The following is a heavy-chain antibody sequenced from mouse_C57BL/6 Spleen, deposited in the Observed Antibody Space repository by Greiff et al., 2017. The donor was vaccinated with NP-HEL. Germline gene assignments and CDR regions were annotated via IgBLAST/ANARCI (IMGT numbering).Heavy chain of an antibody. Sequence: EVQLQQSGPELVKPGASVKMSCKASGYTFTDYNMHWVKQSHGKSLEWIGYLNPNNGGTSYNQKFKGKATLTVNKSSSTAYMELRSLTSEDSAVYYCANHYYGSSYDWYFDVWGTGTTVTVSS. V-gene: IGHV1-22*01. CDR2: LNPNNGGT. CDR1: GYTFTDYN. J-gene: IGHJ1*03. CDR3: ANHYYGSSYDWYFDV. D-gene: IGHD1-1*01.